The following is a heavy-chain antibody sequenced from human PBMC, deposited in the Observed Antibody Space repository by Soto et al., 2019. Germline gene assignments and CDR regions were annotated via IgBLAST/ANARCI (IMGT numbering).Heavy chain of an antibody. CDR2: IFPSDSDT. CDR3: ARKDKSGYFNWFDP. D-gene: IGHD3-22*01. Sequence: GESLKISCRTSGYRFTSYWIAWVRQMPGKGLEWMGIIFPSDSDTRYSPSFQGQVTTSADRSTSTVFLQWASLKASDTAVYFCARKDKSGYFNWFDPWGQGTLVTVSS. J-gene: IGHJ5*02. V-gene: IGHV5-51*01. CDR1: GYRFTSYW.